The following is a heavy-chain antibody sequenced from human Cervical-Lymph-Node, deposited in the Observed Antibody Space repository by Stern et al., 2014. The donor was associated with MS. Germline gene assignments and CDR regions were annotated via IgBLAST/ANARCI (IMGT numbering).Heavy chain of an antibody. CDR3: ARKIPDYYYYAMDV. CDR2: IWYDGSQK. V-gene: IGHV3-33*01. D-gene: IGHD2-2*02. Sequence: VQLVESGGGVVQPGGSQRLSCTASGFPFEDYAMEWVRQVPGKGLEWVAMIWYDGSQKYYGDSVRGRFSVSRDNSRNTLYLQMKSLSLEDTAVYYCARKIPDYYYYAMDVWGQGTTVTVSS. CDR1: GFPFEDYA. J-gene: IGHJ6*02.